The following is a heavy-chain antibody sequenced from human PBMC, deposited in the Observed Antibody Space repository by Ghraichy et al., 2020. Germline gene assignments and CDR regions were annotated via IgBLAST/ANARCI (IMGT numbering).Heavy chain of an antibody. D-gene: IGHD3-3*02. CDR1: GFSFSTYN. CDR2: ISNDASRT. Sequence: GGSLRLSCAASGFSFSTYNMDWFRRAPGRGLEWVSFISNDASRTSYADSVKGRFTISRDNAKNSLFLQMNGLRDEDTAVYYCARDAFYHNQPGDWEYWGQGTLVTVSS. V-gene: IGHV3-48*02. CDR3: ARDAFYHNQPGDWEY. J-gene: IGHJ4*02.